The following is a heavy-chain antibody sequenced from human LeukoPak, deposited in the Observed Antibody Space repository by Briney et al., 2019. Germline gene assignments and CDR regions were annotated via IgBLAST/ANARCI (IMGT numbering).Heavy chain of an antibody. V-gene: IGHV3-9*03. CDR1: GFTFDDYA. CDR3: AKGLVGSSIADFFDY. Sequence: GGSLRLSCAASGFTFDDYAMHWVRQAPGKGLEWVSGISWNSGSIGYADSVKGRFTISRDNAKNSLYLQMDSLRGEDMALYYCAKGLVGSSIADFFDYWGQGILVTVSS. D-gene: IGHD6-6*01. CDR2: ISWNSGSI. J-gene: IGHJ4*02.